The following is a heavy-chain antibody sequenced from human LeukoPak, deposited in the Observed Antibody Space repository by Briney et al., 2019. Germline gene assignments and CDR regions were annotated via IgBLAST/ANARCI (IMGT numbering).Heavy chain of an antibody. Sequence: PGGSLRLSCAAPGLTFSSYAMSWVRQAPGEELEWVSAISGSGGRTYYADSVKGRFTISRDNSKNTLYLQMNSLRAEDTAVYYCAKAAGGGWAPFEYWGQGTLVTVSS. J-gene: IGHJ4*02. V-gene: IGHV3-23*01. D-gene: IGHD6-19*01. CDR2: ISGSGGRT. CDR3: AKAAGGGWAPFEY. CDR1: GLTFSSYA.